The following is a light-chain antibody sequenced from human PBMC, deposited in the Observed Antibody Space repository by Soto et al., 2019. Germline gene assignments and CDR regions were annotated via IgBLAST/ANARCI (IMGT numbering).Light chain of an antibody. Sequence: QSALTQPASVSGSPGQSITISCTGTSSDVGDYNYVSWYQQHPGKAPKLMIYDVSNRPSGVSNRFSGSKSGNTASLTICGLQAEDEADYYCSSYTSSSTYVFGTGTKLTVL. CDR1: SSDVGDYNY. CDR3: SSYTSSSTYV. V-gene: IGLV2-14*01. CDR2: DVS. J-gene: IGLJ1*01.